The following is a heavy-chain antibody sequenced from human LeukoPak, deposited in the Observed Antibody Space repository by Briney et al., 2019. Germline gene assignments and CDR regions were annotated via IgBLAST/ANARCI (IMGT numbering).Heavy chain of an antibody. CDR1: GGSISSGSYY. D-gene: IGHD4-17*01. Sequence: SETLSLTCTVSGGSISSGSYYWSWIRQPAGKGLEWIGRIYTSGSTNYNPSLKSRVTISVDTSKNQFSLKLSSVTAADTALYYCARPTVTSYNWFDPWGQGTLVTVSS. CDR3: ARPTVTSYNWFDP. J-gene: IGHJ5*02. CDR2: IYTSGST. V-gene: IGHV4-61*02.